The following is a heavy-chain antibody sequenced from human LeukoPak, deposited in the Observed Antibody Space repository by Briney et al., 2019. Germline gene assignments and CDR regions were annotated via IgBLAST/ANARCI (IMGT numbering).Heavy chain of an antibody. V-gene: IGHV3-30*03. CDR3: ARKIYYSASGTYGSCDY. J-gene: IGHJ4*02. CDR2: LSYNRSNS. CDR1: GFVFSIYG. Sequence: GGSLRLSCAPSGFVFSIYGMHCVRHAPREGLEWVADLSYNRSNSYYADSVKGRFTISRDNSKNTLYLQMYGLKPEDTAVYYCARKIYYSASGTYGSCDYWGQGTLVTVSS. D-gene: IGHD3-10*01.